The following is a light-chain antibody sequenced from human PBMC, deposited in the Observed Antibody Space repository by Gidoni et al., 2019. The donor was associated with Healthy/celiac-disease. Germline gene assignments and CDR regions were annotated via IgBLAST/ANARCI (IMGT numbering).Light chain of an antibody. CDR3: QSYDSSLSGLNYV. J-gene: IGLJ1*01. CDR1: SSNIGAGYD. Sequence: QSVLTPPPSVSGAPGQRVTLSCTGRSSNIGAGYDVHWYQQLPGTAPKLLIYGNSNRPSGVPDRFSGSKAGTSASLAITGLQAEDEADYYCQSYDSSLSGLNYVFGTGTKVTVL. V-gene: IGLV1-40*01. CDR2: GNS.